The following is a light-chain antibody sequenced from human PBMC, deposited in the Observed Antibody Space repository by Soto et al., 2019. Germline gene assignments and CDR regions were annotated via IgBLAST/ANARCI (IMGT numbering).Light chain of an antibody. J-gene: IGLJ2*01. CDR1: SSDVGGYNY. CDR2: DVS. V-gene: IGLV2-14*01. Sequence: QSALTQPASVSESPGQSITISCTGTSSDVGGYNYVSWYQQHPGKAPKLMIYDVSNRPSGVSNRFSGSKSGNTASLTISGLQAEDEAVYYCASYTSSSTVVFGGGTKLTVL. CDR3: ASYTSSSTVV.